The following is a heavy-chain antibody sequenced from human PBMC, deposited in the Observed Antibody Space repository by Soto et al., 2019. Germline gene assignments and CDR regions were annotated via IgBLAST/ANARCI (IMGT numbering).Heavy chain of an antibody. J-gene: IGHJ5*02. CDR3: ARQDRVVAEGRWFDP. CDR2: VHYSGNT. D-gene: IGHD2-15*01. Sequence: SETLSLTCTVSGYSISSGYHWAWIRQPPGKGLEWLGSVHYSGNTYYNPSLKSRLTISVDKSKNQSSLNLSSVTAADTAVYYCARQDRVVAEGRWFDPWGQGTLVTVSS. V-gene: IGHV4-38-2*02. CDR1: GYSISSGYH.